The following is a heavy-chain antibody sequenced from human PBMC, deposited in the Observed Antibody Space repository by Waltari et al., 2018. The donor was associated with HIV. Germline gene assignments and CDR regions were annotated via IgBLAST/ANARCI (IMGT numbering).Heavy chain of an antibody. Sequence: QVQLQESGPGLVKPSETLSLTCTVSGYSISSGYYWGWIRQPPGKGLEWIGSIYHSGSTYYNPSLKSRVTISVDTSKNQFSLKLSSVTAADTAVYYCARVKGYSSSHYYYGMDVWGQGTTVTVSS. CDR1: GYSISSGYY. CDR2: IYHSGST. CDR3: ARVKGYSSSHYYYGMDV. J-gene: IGHJ6*02. D-gene: IGHD6-13*01. V-gene: IGHV4-38-2*02.